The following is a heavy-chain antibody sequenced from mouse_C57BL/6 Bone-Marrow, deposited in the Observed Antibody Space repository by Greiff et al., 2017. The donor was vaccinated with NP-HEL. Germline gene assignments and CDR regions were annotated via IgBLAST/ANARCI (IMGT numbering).Heavy chain of an antibody. V-gene: IGHV5-6*02. Sequence: DVKLVESGGDLVKPGGSLKLSCAASGFTFSSYGMSWVRQTPDKRLEWVATISSGGSYTYYPDSVKGRFTISRDNAKNTLYLQMSSLKSEDTAMYYCARRHMMVTTGAYWGQGKLVTVSA. CDR1: GFTFSSYG. D-gene: IGHD2-3*01. J-gene: IGHJ3*01. CDR3: ARRHMMVTTGAY. CDR2: ISSGGSYT.